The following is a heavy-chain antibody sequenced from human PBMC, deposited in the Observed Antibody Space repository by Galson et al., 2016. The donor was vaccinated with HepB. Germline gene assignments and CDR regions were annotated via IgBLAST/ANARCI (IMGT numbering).Heavy chain of an antibody. V-gene: IGHV3-33*01. J-gene: IGHJ4*02. Sequence: SLRLSCAASGFSFSSYGMHWVRQAPGKGLEWVAVIWYDGSNKYYADSVKGRFTMSRDNSNNTVYVQMNNLRAEDTAVYYCARGRGYSYGYLGDWGQGVLVTVSS. CDR3: ARGRGYSYGYLGD. CDR2: IWYDGSNK. D-gene: IGHD5-18*01. CDR1: GFSFSSYG.